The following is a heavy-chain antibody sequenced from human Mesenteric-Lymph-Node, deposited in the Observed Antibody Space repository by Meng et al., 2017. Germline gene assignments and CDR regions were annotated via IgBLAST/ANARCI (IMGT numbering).Heavy chain of an antibody. CDR1: GGSVSSGGYY. Sequence: VQLQESGPGLVMPSPPLSLTCTVSGGSVSSGGYYWTWIRQHPGKGLEWFGHIYYSGSTFYNPSLKRRVIISIDTSKNQFSLNLRSVTAADTAVYYCARVSSGWDYFDYWGQGTLVTVSS. V-gene: IGHV4-31*03. J-gene: IGHJ4*02. CDR3: ARVSSGWDYFDY. CDR2: IYYSGST. D-gene: IGHD6-19*01.